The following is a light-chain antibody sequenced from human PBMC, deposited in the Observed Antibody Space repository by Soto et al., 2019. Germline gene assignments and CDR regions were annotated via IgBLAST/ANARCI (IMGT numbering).Light chain of an antibody. J-gene: IGLJ3*02. Sequence: QSVLTQPASVSGSPGQSITISCTGTSSDVGGYDYVSWYQQHPGKAPKLMIYDVSNRPSGVSNRFSASNSGNTASLTISGLLPEDEADYFCSSYTSSSTWVFGGGTKLTVL. CDR3: SSYTSSSTWV. V-gene: IGLV2-14*03. CDR2: DVS. CDR1: SSDVGGYDY.